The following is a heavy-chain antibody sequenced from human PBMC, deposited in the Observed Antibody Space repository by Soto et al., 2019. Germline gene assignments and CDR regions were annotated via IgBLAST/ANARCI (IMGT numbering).Heavy chain of an antibody. V-gene: IGHV3-21*01. CDR1: GFTFSSYS. Sequence: EVQLLESGGGLVKPGGSLRLSCTASGFTFSSYSMNWVRRAPGKGLEWVSCISSSSSFIYSAGSVKGRFTISRDNAKNSLYLQMNSLGAEDPAVYYCAGGEETGTPCFGKWGQGTRVTVSS. J-gene: IGHJ4*02. D-gene: IGHD1-7*01. CDR2: ISSSSSFI. CDR3: AGGEETGTPCFGK.